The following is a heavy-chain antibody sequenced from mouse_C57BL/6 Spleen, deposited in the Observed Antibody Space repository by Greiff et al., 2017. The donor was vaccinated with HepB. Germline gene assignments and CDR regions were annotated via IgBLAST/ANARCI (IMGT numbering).Heavy chain of an antibody. CDR3: TEFAY. J-gene: IGHJ3*01. CDR1: GFTFSNYW. Sequence: EVQGVESGGGLVQPGGSMKLSCVASGFTFSNYWTNWVRQSPEKGLEWVAQIRLKSDNYATHYAESVKGRFTISRDDSKSSVYLQMNNLRAEDTGIYYCTEFAYWGQGTLVTVSA. CDR2: IRLKSDNYAT. V-gene: IGHV6-3*01.